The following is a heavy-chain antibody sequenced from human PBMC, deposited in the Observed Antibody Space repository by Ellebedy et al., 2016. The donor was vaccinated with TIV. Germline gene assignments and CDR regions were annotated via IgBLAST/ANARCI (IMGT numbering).Heavy chain of an antibody. CDR2: IIPIFGTA. CDR3: ARGGVDSSSWYGYYCDN. Sequence: AASVKVSCKGSGDTFNNYAISWVRQAPGHGLEWMGGIIPIFGTADSALKFQGRLKITADESTSTAYMELSSLRSDDTAGYYCARGGVDSSSWYGYYCDNWGQGTLVTVSS. J-gene: IGHJ4*02. V-gene: IGHV1-69*13. CDR1: GDTFNNYA. D-gene: IGHD6-13*01.